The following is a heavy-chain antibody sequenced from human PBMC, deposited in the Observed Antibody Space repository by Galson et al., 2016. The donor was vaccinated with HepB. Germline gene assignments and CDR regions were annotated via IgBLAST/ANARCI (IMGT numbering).Heavy chain of an antibody. J-gene: IGHJ4*02. Sequence: SLRLSCAASGFQFHEYTMHWVRQVPGKGLEWISLISWDGVDTYYADSVKGRFTISRDNNKNSLYVHMNSLRSEDSAFYYCAKDPLSRGYYGVGGLDSWGQGTLVIVSS. V-gene: IGHV3-43*01. D-gene: IGHD1-26*01. CDR1: GFQFHEYT. CDR3: AKDPLSRGYYGVGGLDS. CDR2: ISWDGVDT.